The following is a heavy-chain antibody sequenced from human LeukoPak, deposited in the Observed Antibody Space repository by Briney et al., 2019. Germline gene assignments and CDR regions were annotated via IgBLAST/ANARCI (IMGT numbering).Heavy chain of an antibody. CDR3: VSELFTGGSGSYYDN. J-gene: IGHJ4*02. CDR2: ISHDGSTK. Sequence: PGGSLRLSCAASGFTFSNYGMQWVRQAPGKGLEWVAVISHDGSTKFYADSVKGRFSISRDNSKNTLDLQMYSLRPEDTAVYYCVSELFTGGSGSYYDNWGQGTLVTVSS. CDR1: GFTFSNYG. V-gene: IGHV3-30*03. D-gene: IGHD3-10*01.